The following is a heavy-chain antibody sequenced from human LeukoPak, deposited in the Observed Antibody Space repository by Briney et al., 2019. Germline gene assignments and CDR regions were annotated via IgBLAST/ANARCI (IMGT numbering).Heavy chain of an antibody. J-gene: IGHJ4*02. Sequence: PGRSLRLSCAASGFTFDDYAMHWVRQAPGKGLEWVSGISWNSGSIGYADSVKGRFTISRDNAKNSLYLQMNSLRAKDTALYYCAKDGPNSSGLDYWGQGTLVTVSS. CDR2: ISWNSGSI. CDR1: GFTFDDYA. V-gene: IGHV3-9*01. D-gene: IGHD6-19*01. CDR3: AKDGPNSSGLDY.